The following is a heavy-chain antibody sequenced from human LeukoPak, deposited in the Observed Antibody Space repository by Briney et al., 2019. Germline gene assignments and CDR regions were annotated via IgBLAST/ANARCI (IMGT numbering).Heavy chain of an antibody. Sequence: PSQTLSLTCTVSGGSISSGSYYWSWIRQPAGKGLEWIGRIYTSGSTNYNPSLKSRLTISVDTSKNQFSLKLSSVTAADTAVYYCARDAHAGYSYARYYYYYYMDVWGKGTTVTVSS. D-gene: IGHD5-18*01. CDR3: ARDAHAGYSYARYYYYYYMDV. J-gene: IGHJ6*03. CDR1: GGSISSGSYY. V-gene: IGHV4-61*02. CDR2: IYTSGST.